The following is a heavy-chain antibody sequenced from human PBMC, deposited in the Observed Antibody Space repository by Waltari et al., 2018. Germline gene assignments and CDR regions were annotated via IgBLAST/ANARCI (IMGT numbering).Heavy chain of an antibody. J-gene: IGHJ4*02. CDR3: ARVWGSMTTVTTLDH. V-gene: IGHV1-69*12. Sequence: QVQLVQSGAEMKKPGSSVKVSCKASGGTFSSYAVSWVRQAPGQGLEWMGGILPIVGVATYAQKCQDRVTIVADESTSTVYMEVRSLTSEDTAMYYCARVWGSMTTVTTLDHWGQGTLVSVSS. CDR1: GGTFSSYA. CDR2: ILPIVGVA. D-gene: IGHD4-17*01.